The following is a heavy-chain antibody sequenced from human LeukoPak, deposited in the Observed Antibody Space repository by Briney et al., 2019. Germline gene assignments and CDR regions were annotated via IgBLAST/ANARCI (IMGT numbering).Heavy chain of an antibody. CDR2: IKKDGSEK. CDR1: GGTFNSYR. D-gene: IGHD6-25*01. Sequence: PGGSLRLSCAASGGTFNSYRRSWVRQAPAKGREWVANIKKDGSEKYYVDSVKSRFTISRDNAKNSLYLQMNSLRAEDTAVYYCARVSGAYYYNYGMDVWGQGTTVTVSS. CDR3: ARVSGAYYYNYGMDV. V-gene: IGHV3-7*01. J-gene: IGHJ6*02.